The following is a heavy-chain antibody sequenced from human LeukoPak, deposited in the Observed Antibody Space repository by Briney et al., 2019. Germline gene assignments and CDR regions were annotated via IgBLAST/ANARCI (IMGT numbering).Heavy chain of an antibody. CDR2: IRYDGNKK. D-gene: IGHD2-2*01. CDR3: AKGDCRPTTCSSGVYYYYMDV. V-gene: IGHV3-30*02. Sequence: PGGSLRLSCAASGFTFSNYGMHWVRQAPGKGLEWVAFIRYDGNKKYYGDSVRGRFTISRDNSENTLYLQMDSLRGDDTAVYYCAKGDCRPTTCSSGVYYYYMDVWGKGTTVTVSS. J-gene: IGHJ6*03. CDR1: GFTFSNYG.